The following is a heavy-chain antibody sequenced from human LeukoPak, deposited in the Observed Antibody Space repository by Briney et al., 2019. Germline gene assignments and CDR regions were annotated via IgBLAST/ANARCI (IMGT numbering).Heavy chain of an antibody. D-gene: IGHD6-13*01. CDR2: INHSGTT. CDR3: ARKKLVARGYFDF. CDR1: GDSISNSGYY. V-gene: IGHV4-39*01. Sequence: PSETLSLTCTVSGDSISNSGYYWDWIRQSPGKGLEWIGSINHSGTTYYEPSLKSRVTISVDASKNQFSLKLSSVTAADTTIYYRARKKLVARGYFDFWGRGIPVTVSS. J-gene: IGHJ4*02.